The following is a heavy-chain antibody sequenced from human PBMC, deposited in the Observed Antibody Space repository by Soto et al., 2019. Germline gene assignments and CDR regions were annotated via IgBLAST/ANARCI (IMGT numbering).Heavy chain of an antibody. D-gene: IGHD3-3*01. CDR1: GYTFTSYD. Sequence: QVQLVQSGAEVKKPGASVKVSCKASGYTFTSYDINWVRQATGQGLEWMGWMNPNSGNTGYAQKFQGRVTMTRNTSISTAYMELSSLRSEDTAVYYCARGGYDFWIGSYYYYGMDVWGQGTTVTVSS. V-gene: IGHV1-8*01. CDR2: MNPNSGNT. CDR3: ARGGYDFWIGSYYYYGMDV. J-gene: IGHJ6*02.